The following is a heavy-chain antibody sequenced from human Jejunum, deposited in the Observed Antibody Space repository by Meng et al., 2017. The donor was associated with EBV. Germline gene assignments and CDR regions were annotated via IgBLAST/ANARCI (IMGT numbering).Heavy chain of an antibody. Sequence: VELVECGGGLAKPGGSLRLSCAASGFTFSSYSMNWVRQAPGKGLEWVSSITSTSGFIAYADSVKGRFTISRDNAKNSLYLQMNSLRAEDTAVYYCAKVGGDYHLSEIDYWGQGTLVTVSS. CDR3: AKVGGDYHLSEIDY. D-gene: IGHD4-17*01. CDR1: GFTFSSYS. CDR2: ITSTSGFI. V-gene: IGHV3-21*01. J-gene: IGHJ4*02.